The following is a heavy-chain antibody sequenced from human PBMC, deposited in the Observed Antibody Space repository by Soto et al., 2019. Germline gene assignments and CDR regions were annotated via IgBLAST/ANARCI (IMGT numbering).Heavy chain of an antibody. V-gene: IGHV1-18*04. CDR3: ARVPGVNYYYGMDV. Sequence: QVQLVQSGAEVKKPGASVKVSCKASGYTFTSYGISWVRQAPGQGLEWMGWISIYNGNINYAQKLQGRVTMTTDTSTSTAYMELRSLRADDTAVYYCARVPGVNYYYGMDVWGQGTTVTVSS. CDR1: GYTFTSYG. D-gene: IGHD2-21*01. J-gene: IGHJ6*02. CDR2: ISIYNGNI.